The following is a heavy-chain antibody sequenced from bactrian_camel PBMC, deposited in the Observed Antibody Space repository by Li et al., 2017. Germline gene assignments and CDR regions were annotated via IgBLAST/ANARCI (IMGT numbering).Heavy chain of an antibody. CDR3: AAQPLGGVWCRFQSKFPF. Sequence: DVQLVESGGGSVQAGGSLRLSCVVSEYSSCTAWFRAAPGKEREEREGIASIDTTGRTSYADSVKGRFTISKDNAKNTLYLQMNSLKHEDTAMYYCAAQPLGGVWCRFQSKFPFWGQGTQVTVS. D-gene: IGHD7*01. J-gene: IGHJ4*01. V-gene: IGHV3S42*01. CDR1: EYSSC. CDR2: IDTTGRT.